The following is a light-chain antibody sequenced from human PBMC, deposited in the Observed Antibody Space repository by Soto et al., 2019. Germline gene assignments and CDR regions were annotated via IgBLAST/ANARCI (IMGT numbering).Light chain of an antibody. Sequence: DIQMTQSPSSLSASVGDRVTITCRASQGISSYLNWYQQKPGKAPKLLIYAASSLQSGVPSRFSGSGSGTDFTLTISSLQPEDFATYYCQQSYSTPRGTFGQGTRLEIK. CDR3: QQSYSTPRGT. CDR1: QGISSY. V-gene: IGKV1-39*01. J-gene: IGKJ5*01. CDR2: AAS.